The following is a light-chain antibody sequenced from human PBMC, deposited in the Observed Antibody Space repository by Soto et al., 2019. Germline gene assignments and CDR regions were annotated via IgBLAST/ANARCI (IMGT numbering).Light chain of an antibody. V-gene: IGKV3-15*01. Sequence: EIVMTQSPATLSVSPGERATLSCRASQSVASNLAWYQQRPGQAPRLLIYGASARATGIPARFSGGGSGTEFTLAISSLQSEDFAVYYCQQYYNWPPKTFGQGTKVDIK. CDR2: GAS. J-gene: IGKJ2*01. CDR1: QSVASN. CDR3: QQYYNWPPKT.